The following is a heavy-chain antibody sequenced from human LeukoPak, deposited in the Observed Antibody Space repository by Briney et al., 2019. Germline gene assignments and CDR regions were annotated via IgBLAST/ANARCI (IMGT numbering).Heavy chain of an antibody. CDR1: GFTFSDYG. J-gene: IGHJ4*02. CDR3: AREDGGPSYYFDY. CDR2: ISSNSRTM. Sequence: GGSLRLSCAASGFTFSDYGMTWVRLSPEKGLEWVSYISSNSRTMNYADSVKGRFTISRDNAKNSLYLQMNSLRADDTAVYYCAREDGGPSYYFDYWGQGTLVTVSS. V-gene: IGHV3-48*01.